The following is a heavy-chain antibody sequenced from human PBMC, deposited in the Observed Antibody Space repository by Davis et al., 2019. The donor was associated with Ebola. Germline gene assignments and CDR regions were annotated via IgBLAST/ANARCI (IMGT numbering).Heavy chain of an antibody. CDR2: IRDSEVT. CDR3: AKEPSSGYALDI. J-gene: IGHJ3*02. CDR1: GFTFSAYH. V-gene: IGHV3-23*01. Sequence: PGGSLRLSCAASGFTFSAYHMNWVRQAPGKGLEWVANIRDSEVTYYADSVKGRFTISRDNSKSTLYLQMDSLRAEDTALYYCAKEPSSGYALDIWGQGTMVTVSS. D-gene: IGHD3-22*01.